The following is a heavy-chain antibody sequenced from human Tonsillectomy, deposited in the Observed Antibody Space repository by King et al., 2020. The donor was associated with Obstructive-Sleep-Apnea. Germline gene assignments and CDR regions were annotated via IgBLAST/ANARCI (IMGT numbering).Heavy chain of an antibody. CDR3: AKDLNDGAPGYFDY. V-gene: IGHV3-23*04. CDR1: GVTFISYA. D-gene: IGHD1-1*01. J-gene: IGHJ4*02. CDR2: ISGRVGST. Sequence: VQLVESGGGLVQPGGSLRLSCAASGVTFISYAMSWVLPAPGAGRGWVSAISGRVGSTYSAYFVKGRFTISMDNSKNTLYLQMNRLRAEDTAVYYCAKDLNDGAPGYFDYWGQGTLVTVSS.